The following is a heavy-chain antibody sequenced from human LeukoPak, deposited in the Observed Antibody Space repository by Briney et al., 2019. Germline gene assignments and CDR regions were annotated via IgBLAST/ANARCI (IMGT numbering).Heavy chain of an antibody. CDR2: ISAYNGNT. J-gene: IGHJ4*02. CDR3: ARRLGYCSSTSCPSDY. Sequence: ASVKVSCKASGYTFTSYGISWVRQAPGQGLEWMGWISAYNGNTNYAQKLQGRVTMTTDTSTSTAYVELRSLRSDDTAVYYCARRLGYCSSTSCPSDYWGQGTLVTVSS. D-gene: IGHD2-2*01. CDR1: GYTFTSYG. V-gene: IGHV1-18*01.